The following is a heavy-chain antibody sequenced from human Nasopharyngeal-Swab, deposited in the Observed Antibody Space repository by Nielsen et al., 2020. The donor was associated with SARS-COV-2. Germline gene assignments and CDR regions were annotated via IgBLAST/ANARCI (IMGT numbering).Heavy chain of an antibody. CDR2: INHSGST. D-gene: IGHD1-26*01. V-gene: IGHV4-34*01. J-gene: IGHJ4*02. Sequence: SQTLSLTCAVYGGSFSGYYWSWIRQPPGKGLEWIGEINHSGSTNYNPSLKSRVTISVDTSKNQFSLKLSSVTAADTAVYYCARLKVGFDYWGQGTLVTVSS. CDR3: ARLKVGFDY. CDR1: GGSFSGYY.